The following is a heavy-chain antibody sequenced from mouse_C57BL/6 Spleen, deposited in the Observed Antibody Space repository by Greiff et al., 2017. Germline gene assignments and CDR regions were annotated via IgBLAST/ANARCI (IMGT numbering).Heavy chain of an antibody. J-gene: IGHJ2*01. CDR2: IYPSDSET. Sequence: QVQLQQPGAELVRPGSSVKLSCKASGYTFTSYWMDWVKQRPGQGLEWIGNIYPSDSETHYNQKFKDKATLTVDKSSSTAYMQRSSLTSEDSAVYYCARGGYGNYVDYWGQGTTLTVSS. CDR1: GYTFTSYW. CDR3: ARGGYGNYVDY. V-gene: IGHV1-61*01. D-gene: IGHD2-1*01.